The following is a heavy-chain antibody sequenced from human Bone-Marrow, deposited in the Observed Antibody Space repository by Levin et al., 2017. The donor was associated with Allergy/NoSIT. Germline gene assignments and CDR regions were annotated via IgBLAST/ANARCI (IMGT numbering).Heavy chain of an antibody. Sequence: GGSLRISCSASGFTFRGYYMHWVRQVPGEGLVWVSYIKSDGSDTKYADSVKGRFTISRDNAKNTLYLQMNSLGAEDTAVYYCARGGCSATSCLDYWGQGTLVTVSS. CDR2: IKSDGSDT. D-gene: IGHD2-2*01. J-gene: IGHJ4*02. CDR1: GFTFRGYY. V-gene: IGHV3-74*03. CDR3: ARGGCSATSCLDY.